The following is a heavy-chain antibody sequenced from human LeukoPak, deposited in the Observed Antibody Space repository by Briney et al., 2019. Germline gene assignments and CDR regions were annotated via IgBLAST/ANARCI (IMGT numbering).Heavy chain of an antibody. J-gene: IGHJ5*02. CDR2: IYYSGST. CDR1: GGSISSYY. Sequence: SETLSLTCTVSGGSISSYYWSWIRQPPGKGLEWIGYIYYSGSTNYNPSLKSRVTMSVDTSKNQFSLKLSSVTAADTAVYYCARDGSSGNWFDPWGQGTLVTVSS. CDR3: ARDGSSGNWFDP. V-gene: IGHV4-59*01. D-gene: IGHD6-25*01.